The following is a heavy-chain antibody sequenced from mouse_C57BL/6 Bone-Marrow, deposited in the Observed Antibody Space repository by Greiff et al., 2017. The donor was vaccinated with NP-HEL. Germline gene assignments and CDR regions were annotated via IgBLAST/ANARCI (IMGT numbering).Heavy chain of an antibody. V-gene: IGHV1-50*01. J-gene: IGHJ2*01. Sequence: QVQLQQPGAELVKPGASVKLSCKASGYTFPSYWMPWVQQRPGQGLEWIGEIDPSDSDTNYNQKFKGKATLTVDTSSSTAYMQLSSLTSEDSAVYYCARDYYGSSYVGYWGQGTTLTVSS. CDR3: ARDYYGSSYVGY. CDR1: GYTFPSYW. D-gene: IGHD1-1*01. CDR2: IDPSDSDT.